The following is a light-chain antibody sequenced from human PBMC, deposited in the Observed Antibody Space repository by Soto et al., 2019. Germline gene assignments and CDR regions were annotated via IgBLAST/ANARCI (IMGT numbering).Light chain of an antibody. CDR1: QSVTNSR. CDR3: QQWSSPPRT. CDR2: GGS. Sequence: EIVLTQSPGTLSLSPGERATLSGRASQSVTNSRLAWYQQKPGQAPKVLIYGGSNRATGIPDRYRGRGSGTDFTPTISRLEPADFAFYSSQQWSSPPRTFGQGTKQAIK. V-gene: IGKV3-20*01. J-gene: IGKJ2*01.